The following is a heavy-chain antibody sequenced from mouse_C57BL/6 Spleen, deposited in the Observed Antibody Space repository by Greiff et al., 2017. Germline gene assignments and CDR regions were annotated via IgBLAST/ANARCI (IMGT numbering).Heavy chain of an antibody. D-gene: IGHD2-5*01. CDR2: IYPGDGDT. CDR3: ARYYSNYDYAMDY. CDR1: GYAFSSYW. J-gene: IGHJ4*01. Sequence: VQGVESGAELVKPGASVKISCKASGYAFSSYWMNWVKQRPGKGLEWIGQIYPGDGDTNYNGKFKGKATLTADKSSSTAYMQLSSLTSEDSAVYFCARYYSNYDYAMDYWGQGTSVTVSS. V-gene: IGHV1-80*01.